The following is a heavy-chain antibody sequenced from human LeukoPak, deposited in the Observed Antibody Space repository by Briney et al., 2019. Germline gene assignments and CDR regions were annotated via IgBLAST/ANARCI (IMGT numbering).Heavy chain of an antibody. V-gene: IGHV3-7*05. J-gene: IGHJ4*02. Sequence: GGSLRLSCAASGFTFSSSWMTWVRQASGTGLEWVAHIKEDGTEEYYVDSVKGRFTISRDNAKNSLYLQMNSLRAEDTAVYYCARWNNDWEFDYWGQGTLVSVSS. CDR2: IKEDGTEE. CDR1: GFTFSSSW. CDR3: ARWNNDWEFDY. D-gene: IGHD1/OR15-1a*01.